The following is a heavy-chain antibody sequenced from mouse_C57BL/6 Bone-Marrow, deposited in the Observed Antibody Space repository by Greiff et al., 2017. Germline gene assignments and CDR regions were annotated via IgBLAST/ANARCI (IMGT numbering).Heavy chain of an antibody. Sequence: EVQLQQSGGGLVQPKGSLKLSCAASGFSFNTYAMNWVRQAPGKGLEWVARIRSKSNNYATYYADSVKERFNISRDDSESMLYLQMNNVKTEDTAMYYCVRHLYYGNWGFAYWGQGTLVTVSA. V-gene: IGHV10-1*01. J-gene: IGHJ3*01. CDR2: IRSKSNNYAT. CDR1: GFSFNTYA. D-gene: IGHD2-1*01. CDR3: VRHLYYGNWGFAY.